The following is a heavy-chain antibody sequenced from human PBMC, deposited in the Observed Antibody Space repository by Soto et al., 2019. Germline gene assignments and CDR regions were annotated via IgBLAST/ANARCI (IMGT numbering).Heavy chain of an antibody. CDR1: GFSFDDFA. CDR2: ISWNSGTI. Sequence: EVQLVESGGGLVQPGRSLRLSCSASGFSFDDFAMHWVRQVPGKGLEWVSGISWNSGTIDYVDSVKGRFTISRDNAKKSLYLQMNSLTAEDTALYYCAKARTGMFVGLIVHYGLDVWGQGTTVTVSS. J-gene: IGHJ6*02. CDR3: AKARTGMFVGLIVHYGLDV. D-gene: IGHD3-16*02. V-gene: IGHV3-9*01.